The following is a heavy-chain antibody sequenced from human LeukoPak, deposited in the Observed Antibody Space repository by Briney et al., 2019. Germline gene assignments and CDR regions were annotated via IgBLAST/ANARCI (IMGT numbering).Heavy chain of an antibody. CDR1: GYTFTDYY. J-gene: IGHJ4*02. V-gene: IGHV1-2*02. Sequence: HVAPVKVSCKASGYTFTDYYMHWVRQAPGQGFEWMGWINPNDGDTNYAQKFQGRVTMTRDTSISTAHMEVSRLRSDDTAVYYCARANFLYCSSTTCLFDYWGQGTLVTVSS. CDR2: INPNDGDT. D-gene: IGHD2-2*01. CDR3: ARANFLYCSSTTCLFDY.